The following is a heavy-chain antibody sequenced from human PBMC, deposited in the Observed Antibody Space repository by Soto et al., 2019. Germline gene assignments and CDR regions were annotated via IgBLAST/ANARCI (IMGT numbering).Heavy chain of an antibody. V-gene: IGHV1-8*01. CDR3: ARGYSSSGIYYYYGMDV. CDR2: MNPNSGNT. D-gene: IGHD6-6*01. J-gene: IGHJ6*02. Sequence: QGQPVQSGAEVKKPGASVKVSCKASGYTFTSYDINWVRQTTGQAREWMGGMNPNSGNTGYAQKFQGRVTMTRNTSISTAYMELSSLRSEDTAVYYCARGYSSSGIYYYYGMDVWGQGTTVTVSS. CDR1: GYTFTSYD.